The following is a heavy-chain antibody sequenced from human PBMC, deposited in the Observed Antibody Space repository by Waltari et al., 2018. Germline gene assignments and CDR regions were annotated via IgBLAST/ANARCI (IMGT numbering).Heavy chain of an antibody. V-gene: IGHV3-33*01. D-gene: IGHD2-15*01. CDR2: IGHDGSNE. CDR1: GFTFSRFG. Sequence: QVQLVESGGGVVQPGRSLRLSCAASGFTFSRFGMHWVRQAPGKGLEWGAVIGHDGSNEYYVDSVKGRFTISRDNSKNTLYLQMNSLRAEDSAVYYCASQSTTLFDYWGQGTLVTVSS. J-gene: IGHJ4*02. CDR3: ASQSTTLFDY.